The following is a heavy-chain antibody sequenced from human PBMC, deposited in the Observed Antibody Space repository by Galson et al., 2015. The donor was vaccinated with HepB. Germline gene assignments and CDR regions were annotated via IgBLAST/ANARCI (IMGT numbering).Heavy chain of an antibody. CDR2: IYWDDDK. CDR3: AHTPSSIAAPPVGAFDI. D-gene: IGHD6-6*01. Sequence: PALVKPTQTLTLTCTFSGFSLSTSGVGVGWIRQPPGKALEWLALIYWDDDKRYSPSLKSRLTITKDTSKNQVVLTMTNMDPVDTATYYCAHTPSSIAAPPVGAFDIWGQGTMVTVSS. J-gene: IGHJ3*02. CDR1: GFSLSTSGVG. V-gene: IGHV2-5*02.